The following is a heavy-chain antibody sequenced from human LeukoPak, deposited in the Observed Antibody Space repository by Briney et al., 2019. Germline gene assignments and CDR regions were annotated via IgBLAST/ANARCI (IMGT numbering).Heavy chain of an antibody. D-gene: IGHD1-14*01. CDR2: IGPTGSDR. Sequence: GGSLRLSCTASGLTFSTSGFNWVRQAPGKGLEWVASIGPTGSDRYHADSIKGRFTISRDNANNFLYLQMNSLRAEDTAVYYCATETNGRHYDYWGQETLLTVSS. V-gene: IGHV3-21*06. CDR3: ATETNGRHYDY. CDR1: GLTFSTSG. J-gene: IGHJ4*02.